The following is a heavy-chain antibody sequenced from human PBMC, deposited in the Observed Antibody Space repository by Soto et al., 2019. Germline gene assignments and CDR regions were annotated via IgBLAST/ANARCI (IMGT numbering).Heavy chain of an antibody. Sequence: QVQLVESGGGVVQPGRSLRLSCAASGFTFRNYGMHWARQAPGEGLEWVAAIQYDGSKSYYADSVKGRFAISRDDPKNTLYLQMNSLRAEDTAVYYCARDDCGSPACYVFWGQGTLVTVSS. CDR2: IQYDGSKS. CDR1: GFTFRNYG. CDR3: ARDDCGSPACYVF. D-gene: IGHD2-2*01. J-gene: IGHJ4*02. V-gene: IGHV3-33*01.